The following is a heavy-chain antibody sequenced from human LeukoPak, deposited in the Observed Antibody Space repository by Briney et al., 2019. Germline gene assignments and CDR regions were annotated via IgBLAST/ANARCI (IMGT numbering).Heavy chain of an antibody. V-gene: IGHV1-2*02. J-gene: IGHJ6*02. Sequence: RASVKVSCKASGYTFTGYYMHWVRQAPGQGLEWMGWINPNSGGTNYAQKFQGRVTVTRDTSISTAYMELSRLRSDDTAVYYCARNPYYYYGMDVWGQGTTVTVSS. CDR1: GYTFTGYY. CDR3: ARNPYYYYGMDV. CDR2: INPNSGGT.